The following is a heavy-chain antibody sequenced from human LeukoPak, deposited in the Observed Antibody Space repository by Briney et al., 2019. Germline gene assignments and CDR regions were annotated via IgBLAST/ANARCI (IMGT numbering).Heavy chain of an antibody. CDR3: ASTKTGYSSSWSPDDAFDI. D-gene: IGHD6-13*01. Sequence: GASVKVSCKASGGTFSSYAISWVRQAPGQGLEWMGGIIPIFGTANYAQKFQGRVTITADKSTGTAYMELSSLRSEDTAVYYCASTKTGYSSSWSPDDAFDIWGQGTMVTVSS. V-gene: IGHV1-69*06. CDR1: GGTFSSYA. J-gene: IGHJ3*02. CDR2: IIPIFGTA.